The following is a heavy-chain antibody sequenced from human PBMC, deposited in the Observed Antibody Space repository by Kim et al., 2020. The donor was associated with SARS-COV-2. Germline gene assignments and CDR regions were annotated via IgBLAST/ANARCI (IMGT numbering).Heavy chain of an antibody. Sequence: YSPKYQGRVTITRDTSASTAYMELSSLRCEDTAVYYCARGFVVVPAAMGYWGQGTLVTVSS. D-gene: IGHD2-2*01. V-gene: IGHV1-3*01. J-gene: IGHJ4*02. CDR3: ARGFVVVPAAMGY.